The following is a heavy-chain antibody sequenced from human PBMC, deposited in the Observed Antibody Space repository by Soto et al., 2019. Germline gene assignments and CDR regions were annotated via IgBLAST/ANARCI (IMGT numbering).Heavy chain of an antibody. CDR2: ISPDGGNK. CDR1: VFTFSKYG. J-gene: IGHJ4*02. Sequence: GSLRLSCVGSVFTFSKYGMHWVRQAPGMGLELVAVISPDGGNKYYGGSVKGRFAVSRDNSKGSLSLQMNSLRVEDTATYYCARDQREYGARSNLYYFDYWGQGTPVTVSS. V-gene: IGHV3-30*03. CDR3: ARDQREYGARSNLYYFDY. D-gene: IGHD3-10*01.